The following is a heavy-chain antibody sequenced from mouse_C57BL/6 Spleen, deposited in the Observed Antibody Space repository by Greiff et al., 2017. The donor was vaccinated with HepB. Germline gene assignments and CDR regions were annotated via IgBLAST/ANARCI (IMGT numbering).Heavy chain of an antibody. D-gene: IGHD2-12*01. CDR1: GFTFSSYA. CDR2: ISDGGSYT. J-gene: IGHJ3*01. CDR3: ARDPLYDGVWFAY. V-gene: IGHV5-4*01. Sequence: EVQLVESGGGLVKPGGSLKLSCAASGFTFSSYAMSWVRQTPEKRLEWVATISDGGSYTYYPDNVKGRFTISRDNAKNNLYLQMSHLKSEDTAMYYCARDPLYDGVWFAYWGQGTLVTVSA.